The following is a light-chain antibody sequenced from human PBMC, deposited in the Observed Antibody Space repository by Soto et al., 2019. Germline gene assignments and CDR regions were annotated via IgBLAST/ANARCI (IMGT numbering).Light chain of an antibody. CDR3: QQYDGSPRT. CDR1: QSVTSN. J-gene: IGKJ1*01. CDR2: DVS. V-gene: IGKV3-20*01. Sequence: EIVMTQSPATLSVSPGERVTLHCRASQSVTSNLAWYQHKPGQAPRLLIYDVSSRATGIPDRFTGSGSGTDFTLTISRLEPEDFAVYYCQQYDGSPRTFGQGTKVDIK.